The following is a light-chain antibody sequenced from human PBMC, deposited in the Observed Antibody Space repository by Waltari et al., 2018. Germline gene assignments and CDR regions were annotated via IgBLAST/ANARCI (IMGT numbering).Light chain of an antibody. CDR1: SSDVGAYNY. Sequence: QSALTQPASVSGSPGQSITISCTGTSSDVGAYNYVSWYQQYPGKAPKLMIYDVSKRPSGVSNRFSCSKSGNTASLTISGLQAEDEADYYCCSEQSNFGGGTKLTVL. CDR3: CSEQSN. J-gene: IGLJ2*01. V-gene: IGLV2-14*03. CDR2: DVS.